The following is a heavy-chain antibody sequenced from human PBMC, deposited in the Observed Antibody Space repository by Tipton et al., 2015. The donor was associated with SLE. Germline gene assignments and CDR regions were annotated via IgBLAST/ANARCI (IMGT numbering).Heavy chain of an antibody. CDR3: ARDDVLLWFRGMDV. Sequence: SLRLSCAASGFSFSRYEMHWVRQAPGKGLEWVSFISSSAGSPYYADSVKGRFTISRDNAKNSLYLQMNSLRDEDTAVYYCARDDVLLWFRGMDVWGQGTTVTVSS. CDR1: GFSFSRYE. D-gene: IGHD3-10*01. J-gene: IGHJ6*02. CDR2: ISSSAGSP. V-gene: IGHV3-48*03.